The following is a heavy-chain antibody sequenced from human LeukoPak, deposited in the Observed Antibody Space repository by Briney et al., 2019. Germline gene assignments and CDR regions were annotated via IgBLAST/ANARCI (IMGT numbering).Heavy chain of an antibody. CDR3: TTLYGFWSGLYYMDV. J-gene: IGHJ6*03. V-gene: IGHV3-73*01. Sequence: PGGSLRLSCAASGFIFSGSAIHWVRQASGKGLEWVGRIRSKTNNYATAYAASVKGRRTISRDDSKNTAYLQMDSLKTEDTAVYYCTTLYGFWSGLYYMDVWGKGTTVTVSS. CDR2: IRSKTNNYAT. CDR1: GFIFSGSA. D-gene: IGHD3-3*01.